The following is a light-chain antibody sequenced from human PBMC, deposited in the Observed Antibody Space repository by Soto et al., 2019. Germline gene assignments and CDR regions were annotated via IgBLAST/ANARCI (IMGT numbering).Light chain of an antibody. V-gene: IGKV1-39*01. CDR2: AAS. Sequence: DLQMTQSPSSLSASVGDRVTITCRASQSIANYLNWYQQKPGKAPHLLIFAASSLQSGVPSRISASGSGTDFTLTISSLQPEDFATYTCQQSYITPYTFGQGTKLEIK. J-gene: IGKJ2*01. CDR3: QQSYITPYT. CDR1: QSIANY.